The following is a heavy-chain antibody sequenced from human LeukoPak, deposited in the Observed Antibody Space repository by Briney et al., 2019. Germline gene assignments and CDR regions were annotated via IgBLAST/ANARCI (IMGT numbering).Heavy chain of an antibody. CDR1: GGTFSSYA. CDR3: ARGMTTVANNWFDP. J-gene: IGHJ5*02. Sequence: GASVKVSCKASGGTFSSYAISWVRQAPGQGLEWMGGIIPIFGPANYAQKFQGRVTMTRNTSISTAYMELSSLRSEDTAVYYCARGMTTVANNWFDPWGQGTLVTVSS. CDR2: IIPIFGPA. D-gene: IGHD4-23*01. V-gene: IGHV1-69*05.